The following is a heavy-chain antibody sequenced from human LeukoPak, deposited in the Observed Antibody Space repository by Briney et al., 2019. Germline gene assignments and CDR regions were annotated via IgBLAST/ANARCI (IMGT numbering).Heavy chain of an antibody. D-gene: IGHD5-12*01. CDR3: ARDRSSYEYYFDH. V-gene: IGHV3-30-3*01. CDR2: ISYDGSNK. J-gene: IGHJ4*02. CDR1: GSTFSNYA. Sequence: GGSLRLSCAASGSTFSNYAMHWVRQAPGKGLEWVAVISYDGSNKYYADSVKGRFTISRDNSKNTLYLQMSSLRAEDTAVFYCARDRSSYEYYFDHWGQGTLVTVSS.